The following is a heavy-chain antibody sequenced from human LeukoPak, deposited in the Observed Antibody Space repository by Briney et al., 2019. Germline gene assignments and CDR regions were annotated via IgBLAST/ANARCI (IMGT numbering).Heavy chain of an antibody. CDR2: IYTSGST. V-gene: IGHV4-4*07. CDR3: GVIKGMYFDY. CDR1: GHSISGYY. D-gene: IGHD3-10*01. J-gene: IGHJ4*02. Sequence: SETLSLTCTVSGHSISGYYWTWIRQSAGKGLELIGRIYTSGSTNYNPSLKSRVTMSVDTSKNQFSLKLSYVCARARSTMVRGVIKGMYFDYWGQGTLVTVSS.